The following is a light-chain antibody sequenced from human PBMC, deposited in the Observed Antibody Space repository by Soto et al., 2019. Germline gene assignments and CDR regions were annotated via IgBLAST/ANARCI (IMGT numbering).Light chain of an antibody. Sequence: EIVMTQSPATLSVSPGERATLSCRASQSVSNNYLAWYQLKPGQAPRFLIYGASIRATGIPARFSGSASGTEFTLTISSLQSEDFAVYYCQQYNKWPSWTFGQGTKVDIK. V-gene: IGKV3-15*01. CDR2: GAS. CDR1: QSVSNN. J-gene: IGKJ1*01. CDR3: QQYNKWPSWT.